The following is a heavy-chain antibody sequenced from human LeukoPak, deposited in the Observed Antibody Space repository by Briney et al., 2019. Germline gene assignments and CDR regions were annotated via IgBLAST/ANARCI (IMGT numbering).Heavy chain of an antibody. CDR3: ARDYGSGMDV. Sequence: GGSLRLSCAPFGMTFSSYGMHWVRQTPGKGLEWVAIIWYDGSDKYYADSVKGRFTISRDNYKNTLYLQMNSLRGEDTAVYYCARDYGSGMDVWGKGTMVTVPS. CDR2: IWYDGSDK. D-gene: IGHD3-10*01. CDR1: GMTFSSYG. V-gene: IGHV3-33*01. J-gene: IGHJ6*04.